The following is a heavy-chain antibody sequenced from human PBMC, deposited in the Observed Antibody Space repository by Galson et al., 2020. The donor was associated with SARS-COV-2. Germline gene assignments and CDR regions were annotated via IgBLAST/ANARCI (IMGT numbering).Heavy chain of an antibody. CDR2: IDDASGNT. Sequence: SVKVSCKASGFTFTSSAVQWVRQPRGQRLEWIGWIDDASGNTNYAQKFQERVTITRDMSTSTAYMELSSLRSADTAVYYCAAPYCSGGSCYDAFDVWGQGTMVTVSS. V-gene: IGHV1-58*01. CDR1: GFTFTSSA. J-gene: IGHJ3*01. D-gene: IGHD2-15*01. CDR3: AAPYCSGGSCYDAFDV.